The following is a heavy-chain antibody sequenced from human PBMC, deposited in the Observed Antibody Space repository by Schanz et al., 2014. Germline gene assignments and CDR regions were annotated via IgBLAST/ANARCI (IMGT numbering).Heavy chain of an antibody. D-gene: IGHD3-9*01. CDR3: ARDSRPNYDFLTAYYSIDY. Sequence: GQLLESGGGVVQPGRSLRLSCAASGFTFSSYGMHWVRQAPGKGLEWVAAMSYDGSIKYYGDSVKGRFTISRDNSKNTLYLHMNTLRSEDTAVYYCARDSRPNYDFLTAYYSIDYWGQGTLVTVSS. V-gene: IGHV3-30*03. J-gene: IGHJ4*02. CDR2: MSYDGSIK. CDR1: GFTFSSYG.